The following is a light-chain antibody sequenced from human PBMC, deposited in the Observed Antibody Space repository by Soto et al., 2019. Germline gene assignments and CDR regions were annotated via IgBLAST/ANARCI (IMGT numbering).Light chain of an antibody. J-gene: IGKJ1*01. CDR3: QKYGTSPPRT. Sequence: EIVLTQSPGTLSLSPGERATLSCRASQSVSNNFLAWYQQKPGQAPRLLVFDASKRPTGIPDRFSGSGSGTDFTLTISRLEPEDFGVYYCQKYGTSPPRTFGQGTKVDIK. V-gene: IGKV3-20*01. CDR1: QSVSNNF. CDR2: DAS.